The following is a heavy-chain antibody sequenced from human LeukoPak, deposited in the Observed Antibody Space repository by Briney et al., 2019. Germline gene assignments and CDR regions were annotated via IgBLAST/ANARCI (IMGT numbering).Heavy chain of an antibody. CDR1: GIPFSSFG. D-gene: IGHD4-17*01. Sequence: PGGSLRHSCAAPGIPFSSFGMHWLRQAPGKGLEWVAFIWYDGSNKYYADSVKGRFTISRDNSKNTLYLQMNSLTAEDTAVYYCARDGTVTAGPFDPWGGGTLVTVSS. CDR2: IWYDGSNK. J-gene: IGHJ5*02. CDR3: ARDGTVTAGPFDP. V-gene: IGHV3-33*01.